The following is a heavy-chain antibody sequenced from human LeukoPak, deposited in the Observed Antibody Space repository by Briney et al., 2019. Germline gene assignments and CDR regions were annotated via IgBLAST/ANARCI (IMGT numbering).Heavy chain of an antibody. D-gene: IGHD2-15*01. CDR3: AKDSSVVGAYDAFDI. CDR1: GFTFSSYW. J-gene: IGHJ3*02. V-gene: IGHV3-23*01. CDR2: ISGSGGST. Sequence: GGSLRLSCAASGFTFSSYWMSWVRQAPGKGLEWVSAISGSGGSTYYADSVKGRFTISRDNSKNTLYLQMNSLRAEDTAVYYCAKDSSVVGAYDAFDIWGQGTMVTVSS.